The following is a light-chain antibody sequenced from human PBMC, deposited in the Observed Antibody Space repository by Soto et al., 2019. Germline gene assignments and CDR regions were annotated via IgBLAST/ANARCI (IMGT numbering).Light chain of an antibody. V-gene: IGKV3-15*01. CDR1: QSVSSN. Sequence: EIVMTQSPATLSVSPGERATLSCRASQSVSSNLAWDQQKPGQAPRLLIYGASTRATGIPARFSGSGSGTEFTLTISSLQSEDFAVYYCQQYNNWPFTFGPGTKGDIK. CDR3: QQYNNWPFT. J-gene: IGKJ3*01. CDR2: GAS.